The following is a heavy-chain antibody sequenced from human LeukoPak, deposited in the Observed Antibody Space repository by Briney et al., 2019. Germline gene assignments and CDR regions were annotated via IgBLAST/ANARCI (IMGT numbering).Heavy chain of an antibody. CDR3: ARGQYCSTTTCYSARRYFDF. V-gene: IGHV4-34*01. D-gene: IGHD2-2*01. CDR1: GGAFSNYF. CDR2: INDSGST. Sequence: SETPSLTCAVSGGAFSNYFWTWIRQPPGKGLEWIAEINDSGSTNSNSSLRSRVAISLDTSKNQFSLRLISVTAPDTAVYYCARGQYCSTTTCYSARRYFDFWGQGTLVTVSS. J-gene: IGHJ4*02.